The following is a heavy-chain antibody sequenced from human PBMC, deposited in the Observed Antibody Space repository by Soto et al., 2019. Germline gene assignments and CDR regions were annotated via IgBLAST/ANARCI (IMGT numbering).Heavy chain of an antibody. CDR2: IWYDGSNK. D-gene: IGHD1-26*01. CDR3: ARRWELDK. J-gene: IGHJ4*02. CDR1: GFRFSDYG. Sequence: QVQLVESGGGVVQPGRSLSLSCAASGFRFSDYGMHWVRQAPGKGLEWVAVIWYDGSNKYYADSVKGRFTISRDNSKNTVYLQMSSLRVEDTAVYYCARRWELDKWGQGTLVTVSS. V-gene: IGHV3-33*01.